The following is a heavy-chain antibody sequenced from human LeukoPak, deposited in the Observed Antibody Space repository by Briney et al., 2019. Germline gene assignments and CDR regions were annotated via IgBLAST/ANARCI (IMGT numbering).Heavy chain of an antibody. CDR3: ASPDV. CDR2: ISSSSSYI. CDR1: GFTFSRYS. J-gene: IGHJ6*04. V-gene: IGHV3-21*01. Sequence: PGRSLRLSCAASGFTFSRYSMNWVRQAPGKGVEWVSSISSSSSYIFYADSVKGRFTISRDNAKNSLYLQMNSLGAEDTAVYYCASPDVWGKGTTVTVSS.